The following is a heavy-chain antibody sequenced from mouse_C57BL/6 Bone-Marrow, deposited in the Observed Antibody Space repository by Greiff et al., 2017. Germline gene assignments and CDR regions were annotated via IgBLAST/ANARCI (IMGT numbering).Heavy chain of an antibody. V-gene: IGHV1-64*01. CDR3: ARLRAMDY. J-gene: IGHJ4*01. CDR2: IHPTSGST. Sequence: QVQLKQPGAELVKPGASVKLSCKASGYTFTSYWMHWVKQRPGQGLEWIGMIHPTSGSTNYNEKFKSKDKLTVDKSSSTAYMQLSSLTSEDSAVYYCARLRAMDYWGQGTTVTVSS. CDR1: GYTFTSYW.